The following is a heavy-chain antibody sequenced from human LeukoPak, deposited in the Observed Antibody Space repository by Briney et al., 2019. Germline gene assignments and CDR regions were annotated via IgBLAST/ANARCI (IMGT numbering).Heavy chain of an antibody. CDR2: ISNNGKA. CDR1: GGSIRSYS. J-gene: IGHJ6*03. Sequence: SETLSLTCTVSGGSIRSYSWSWMRQSPGKGLESIGYISNNGKAKYKSSFEGRVTMSVDTSKSQFSLNLSSVTAADTAVCYCSRRVVSDKFRNLLYYFMDVWGKGTTVIVS. V-gene: IGHV4-4*09. D-gene: IGHD2-15*01. CDR3: SRRVVSDKFRNLLYYFMDV.